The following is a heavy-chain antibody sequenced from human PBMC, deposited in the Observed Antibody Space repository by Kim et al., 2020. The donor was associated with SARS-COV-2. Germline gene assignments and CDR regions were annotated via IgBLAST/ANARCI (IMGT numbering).Heavy chain of an antibody. J-gene: IGHJ4*02. CDR3: AREGYYYDSSGYPPDY. Sequence: GGSLRLSCAASGFTFSSYSMNWVRQAPGKGLEWVSSISSSSSYIYYADSVKGRFTISRDNAKNSLYLQMNSLRAEDTAVYYCAREGYYYDSSGYPPDYWGQGTLVTVSS. CDR2: ISSSSSYI. CDR1: GFTFSSYS. V-gene: IGHV3-21*01. D-gene: IGHD3-22*01.